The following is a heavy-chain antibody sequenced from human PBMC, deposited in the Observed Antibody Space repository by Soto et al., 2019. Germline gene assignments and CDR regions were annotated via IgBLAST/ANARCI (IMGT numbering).Heavy chain of an antibody. Sequence: TSETLSLTCTVSGGSISSSSYYWGWIRQPPGKGLEWIGSIYYSGSTYYNPSLKSRVTISVDTSKNQFSLKLSSVTAADTAVYYCARTDSGSYSYYYYGMDVWGQGTTVTVSS. CDR2: IYYSGST. J-gene: IGHJ6*02. D-gene: IGHD1-26*01. V-gene: IGHV4-39*01. CDR3: ARTDSGSYSYYYYGMDV. CDR1: GGSISSSSYY.